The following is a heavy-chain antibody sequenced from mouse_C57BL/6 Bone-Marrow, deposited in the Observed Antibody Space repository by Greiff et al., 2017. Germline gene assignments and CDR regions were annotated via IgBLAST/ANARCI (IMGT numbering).Heavy chain of an antibody. Sequence: ESGPGLVKPSQSLSLTCSVTGYSITSGYYWNWIRQFPGNKLEWMGYISYDGSNNYNPSLKNRISITRDTSKNQFFLKLNSVTTEDTATYYCASYDYPYFDYWGQGTTLTVSS. CDR2: ISYDGSN. D-gene: IGHD2-4*01. CDR3: ASYDYPYFDY. V-gene: IGHV3-6*01. CDR1: GYSITSGYY. J-gene: IGHJ2*01.